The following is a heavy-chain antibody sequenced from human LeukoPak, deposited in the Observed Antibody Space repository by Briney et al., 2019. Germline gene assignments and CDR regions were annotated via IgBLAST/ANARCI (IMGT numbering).Heavy chain of an antibody. CDR1: GFTFSSYE. V-gene: IGHV3-48*03. D-gene: IGHD6-13*01. CDR2: ISSSGSTI. J-gene: IGHJ6*03. Sequence: GGSLRLSCAASGFTFSSYEMNWVRQAPGKGLEWVSYISSSGSTIYYADSVKGRFTISRDNAKNSLYLQMNSLRAEDTAVYYCARDGSSSWSTYYYYYVDVWGKGTTVTVSS. CDR3: ARDGSSSWSTYYYYYVDV.